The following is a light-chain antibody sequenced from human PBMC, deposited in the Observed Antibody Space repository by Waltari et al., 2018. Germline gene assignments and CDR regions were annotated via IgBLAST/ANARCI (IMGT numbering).Light chain of an antibody. CDR1: QTLTSN. V-gene: IGKV3-15*01. Sequence: EIVMTQSPATLSVSPGERATLSCRASQTLTSNLAWYQQKPGQAPRLLIYGASTRATGIPARFSGSGSGTQFTLTISSLQSEDFAVYYCHQYNDGPPFNFGPGTKLEIK. CDR2: GAS. J-gene: IGKJ2*01. CDR3: HQYNDGPPFN.